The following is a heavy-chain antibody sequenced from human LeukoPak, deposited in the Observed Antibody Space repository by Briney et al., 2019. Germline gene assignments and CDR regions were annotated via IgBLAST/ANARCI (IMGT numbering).Heavy chain of an antibody. CDR1: GGSISSYY. V-gene: IGHV4-4*07. D-gene: IGHD5-24*01. J-gene: IGHJ4*02. CDR2: IYTSGST. Sequence: ASETLSLTCTVSGGSISSYYWSWIRQTAGKGLEWIGRIYTSGSTNYNPSLKSRVTMSVDTSKNQFSLKLSSVTAADTAVYYCARDRRGTDGYNYYYDYWGQGTLVTVSS. CDR3: ARDRRGTDGYNYYYDY.